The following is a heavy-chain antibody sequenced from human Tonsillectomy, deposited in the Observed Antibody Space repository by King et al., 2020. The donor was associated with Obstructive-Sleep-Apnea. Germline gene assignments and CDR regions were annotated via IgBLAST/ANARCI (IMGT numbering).Heavy chain of an antibody. CDR3: ARDPSRLAEAGRLDY. D-gene: IGHD6-19*01. CDR2: LSYYGSNR. J-gene: IGHJ4*02. CDR1: GFTFSSFT. Sequence: VQLVESGGGVVQPGRSLRLSCTASGFTFSSFTFHWVRQAPGKGLEWVAVLSYYGSNRHYADSVKGRFTISRDNSKNTLYLQMNSLRPEDTAVYYCARDPSRLAEAGRLDYWGQGTLVTVSS. V-gene: IGHV3-30*04.